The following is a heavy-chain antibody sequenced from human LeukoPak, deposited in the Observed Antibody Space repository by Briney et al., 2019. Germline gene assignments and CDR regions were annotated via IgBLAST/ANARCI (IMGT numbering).Heavy chain of an antibody. V-gene: IGHV3-30*18. D-gene: IGHD2-21*02. CDR2: ISYDGRNK. CDR3: AKLTAPPDAFDI. J-gene: IGHJ3*02. CDR1: GFTFSSYG. Sequence: GGSLRLSCAASGFTFSSYGMHWVRQAPGKGLEWVAVISYDGRNKYYADSVKGRFTISRDNSKNTLYLQMNSLRAEDTAVYYCAKLTAPPDAFDIWGQGTMVTVSS.